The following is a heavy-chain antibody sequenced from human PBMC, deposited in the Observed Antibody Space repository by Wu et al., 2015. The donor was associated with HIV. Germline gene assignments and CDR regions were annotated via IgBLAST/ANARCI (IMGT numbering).Heavy chain of an antibody. CDR3: ARGGTIAAAIMDV. CDR2: LKPKSGST. D-gene: IGHD6-13*01. J-gene: IGHJ6*04. V-gene: IGHV1-46*03. CDR1: GYTFTNYY. Sequence: QVQLVQSGAEVKKPGASVKVSCQTSGYTFTNYYLHWVRQAPGQGLEWMGLLKPKSGSTIYAQKLQDRVTMTRDTSTSTVYLELSSLRSEDTAVYYCARGGTIAAAIMDVWGKGTTVTVSS.